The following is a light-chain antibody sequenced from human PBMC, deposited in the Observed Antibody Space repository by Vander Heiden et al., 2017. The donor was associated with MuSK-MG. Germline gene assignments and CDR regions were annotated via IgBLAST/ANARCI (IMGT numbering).Light chain of an antibody. CDR3: QQDDNSPIT. V-gene: IGKV3-20*01. CDR1: QSVGRAY. J-gene: IGKJ5*01. Sequence: EIVLTQSPGTLSLSPGERATLSCRASQSVGRAYVAWYQQKPGQAPRPLMYGSSSRSTGIPERFSGTWSGTYFTFTISRLEPEDFAVYYCQQDDNSPITFGQGTRLDIK. CDR2: GSS.